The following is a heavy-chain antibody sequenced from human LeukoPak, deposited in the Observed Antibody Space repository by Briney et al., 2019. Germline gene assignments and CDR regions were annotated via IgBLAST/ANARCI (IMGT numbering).Heavy chain of an antibody. CDR2: INPSGGST. V-gene: IGHV1-46*01. CDR3: ARDRDSSSWFVDY. J-gene: IGHJ4*02. Sequence: ASVKVSCKSSGYTFTSYYVHWVRQAPGQGLEWMGIINPSGGSTSYAQRFQGRVTLTRDTSASIVYMELSSLRSEDTAVYYCARDRDSSSWFVDYWDQGTLVTVSS. D-gene: IGHD6-13*01. CDR1: GYTFTSYY.